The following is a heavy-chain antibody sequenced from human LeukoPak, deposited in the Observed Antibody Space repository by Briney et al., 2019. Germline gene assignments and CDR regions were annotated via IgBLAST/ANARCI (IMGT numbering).Heavy chain of an antibody. CDR2: ISYDGSNK. CDR1: GFTFSSYA. J-gene: IGHJ6*02. Sequence: HPGGSLRLSCAASGFTFSSYAMHWVRHAPGKGLEWVAVISYDGSNKYYADSVKGRFTISRDNSKNTLYLQMNSLRAEDTAVYYCARDHYGMDVWGQGTTVTVSS. CDR3: ARDHYGMDV. V-gene: IGHV3-30-3*01.